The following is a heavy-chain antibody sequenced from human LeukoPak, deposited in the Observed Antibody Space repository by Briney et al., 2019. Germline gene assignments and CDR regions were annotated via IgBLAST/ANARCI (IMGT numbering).Heavy chain of an antibody. CDR3: AREADYYGMDV. V-gene: IGHV1-2*02. Sequence: ASVKLSCKASGATFSSYAISWVRQAPGQGLEWMGWINPNSGGTNYAQKFQGRVTMTRDTSISTAYMELSRLRSDDTAVYYCAREADYYGMDVWGQGTTVTVSS. J-gene: IGHJ6*02. CDR2: INPNSGGT. CDR1: GATFSSYA.